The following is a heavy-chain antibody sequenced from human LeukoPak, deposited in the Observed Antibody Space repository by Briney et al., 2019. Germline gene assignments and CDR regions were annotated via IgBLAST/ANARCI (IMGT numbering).Heavy chain of an antibody. Sequence: SGGSLRLSCAASGFTFSSYWMSWVRQAPGKGLEWVANIKQDGSEKYYVDSVKGRFTISRDNAKNSLYLQMNSLRAEDTAVYYCARASITMVRGAFDYWGQGTLVTVSS. D-gene: IGHD3-10*01. CDR1: GFTFSSYW. CDR2: IKQDGSEK. CDR3: ARASITMVRGAFDY. V-gene: IGHV3-7*01. J-gene: IGHJ4*02.